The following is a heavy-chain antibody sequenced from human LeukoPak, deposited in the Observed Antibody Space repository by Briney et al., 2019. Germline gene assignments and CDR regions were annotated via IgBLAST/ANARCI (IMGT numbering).Heavy chain of an antibody. CDR2: IIPIFGTA. V-gene: IGHV1-69*13. Sequence: SVKVSCKASGGTFISYAISWVRQAPGQELEWMGGIIPIFGTANYAQKFQGRVTITADESTSTAYMELSSLRSEDTAVYYCADNTGNSGYAFDIWGQGTMVTVSS. CDR1: GGTFISYA. D-gene: IGHD6-25*01. J-gene: IGHJ3*02. CDR3: ADNTGNSGYAFDI.